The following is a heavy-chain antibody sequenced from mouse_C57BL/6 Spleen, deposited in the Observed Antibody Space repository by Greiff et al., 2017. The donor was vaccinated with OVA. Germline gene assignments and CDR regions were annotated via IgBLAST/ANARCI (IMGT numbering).Heavy chain of an antibody. CDR1: GYTFTSYG. D-gene: IGHD1-1*01. CDR3: ARNYYCSSYPLYAMDY. Sequence: QVQLKQSGAELARPGASVKLSCKASGYTFTSYGISWVKQRTGQGLEWIGEIYPRSGNTYYNEKFKGKATLTVDKSSSTAYMELRGLTSQDSAVYFGARNYYCSSYPLYAMDYWGQGTSVTVSS. J-gene: IGHJ4*01. V-gene: IGHV1-81*01. CDR2: IYPRSGNT.